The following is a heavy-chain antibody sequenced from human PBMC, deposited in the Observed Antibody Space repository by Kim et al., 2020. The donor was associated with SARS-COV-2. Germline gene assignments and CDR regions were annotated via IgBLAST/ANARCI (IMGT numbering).Heavy chain of an antibody. J-gene: IGHJ6*03. CDR2: IWLDGSNK. Sequence: GGSLRLSCAASGFTFSSYGIHWVRQAPGKGLEWVTFIWLDGSNKHYIDSVKGRSTISRDNSRNPLYLQMNSLRVEDTAVYYCARGRGSYNYYVDVGGKGTTVTVSS. V-gene: IGHV3-30*02. CDR3: ARGRGSYNYYVDV. CDR1: GFTFSSYG.